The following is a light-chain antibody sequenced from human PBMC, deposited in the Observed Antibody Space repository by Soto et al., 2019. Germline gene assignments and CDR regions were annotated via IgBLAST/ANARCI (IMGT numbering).Light chain of an antibody. CDR3: QQSYSNPRT. Sequence: DIQMTQSPSSLSASVGDRVTITCRASQSISSYLNWYQQKPGKAPKLLIYAASSLQSGVPSRFSGSGSGTDFTLTISSLQPEDFATYYCQQSYSNPRTFCQGTKVEIK. V-gene: IGKV1-39*01. J-gene: IGKJ1*01. CDR1: QSISSY. CDR2: AAS.